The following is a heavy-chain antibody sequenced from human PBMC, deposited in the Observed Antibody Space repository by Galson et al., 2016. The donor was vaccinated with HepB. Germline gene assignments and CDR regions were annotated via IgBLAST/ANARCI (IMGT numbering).Heavy chain of an antibody. CDR1: GGSISSSSYY. CDR2: IDHSGST. V-gene: IGHV4-39*07. D-gene: IGHD6-13*01. J-gene: IGHJ2*01. CDR3: ARDRGSSSWDWYFDL. Sequence: SETLSLTCIVSGGSISSSSYYWGWIWQSPGKGLEWIGSIDHSGSTYYNPSLKSRVTISIDKSKNQFSLKLNSVTAADTAVYYCARDRGSSSWDWYFDLWGRGTLVSVSS.